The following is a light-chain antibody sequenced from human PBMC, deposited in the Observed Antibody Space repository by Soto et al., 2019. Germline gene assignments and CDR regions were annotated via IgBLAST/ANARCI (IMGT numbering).Light chain of an antibody. Sequence: EIVMTQSPATLSVSPGERATLSCRASQSVRNNLSCYQQKPGQAPRLLIYGASTRATGIQARFSGSGYGTEFTLTISSLQSEDFAVYYCKQYDNWPTFGQGTKVDIK. CDR3: KQYDNWPT. V-gene: IGKV3-15*01. J-gene: IGKJ1*01. CDR1: QSVRNN. CDR2: GAS.